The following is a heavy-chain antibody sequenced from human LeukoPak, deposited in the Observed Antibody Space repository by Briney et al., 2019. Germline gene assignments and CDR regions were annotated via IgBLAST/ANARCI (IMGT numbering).Heavy chain of an antibody. CDR2: ISGYNGNT. CDR1: GYTFSSYG. J-gene: IGHJ4*02. V-gene: IGHV1-18*01. D-gene: IGHD3-10*01. CDR3: ARGIISPFDY. Sequence: ASVKVSCKASGYTFSSYGISWVRQASGQGPEWMGWISGYNGNTEYAQKFQGRVTLTTDTSTSTAYMELSSLRSEDTAVYYCARGIISPFDYWGQGTLVTVSS.